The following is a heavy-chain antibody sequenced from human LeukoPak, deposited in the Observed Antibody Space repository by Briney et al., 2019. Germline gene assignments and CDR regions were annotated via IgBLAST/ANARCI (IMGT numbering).Heavy chain of an antibody. CDR2: INSDGSST. J-gene: IGHJ6*03. CDR3: ARDRSLYYYDSSGYYYYYYYYMDV. D-gene: IGHD3-22*01. CDR1: GFTFSSYW. V-gene: IGHV3-74*01. Sequence: QPGGSLRLSCAASGFTFSSYWMHWVRQAAGKGLVWVSRINSDGSSTSYADSVKGRFTISRDNAKNTLYLQMNSLRAEDTAVYYCARDRSLYYYDSSGYYYYYYYYMDVWGKGTTVTVSS.